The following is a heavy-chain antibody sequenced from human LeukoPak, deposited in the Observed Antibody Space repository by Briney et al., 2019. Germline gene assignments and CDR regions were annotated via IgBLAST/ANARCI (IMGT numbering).Heavy chain of an antibody. CDR3: ASNWDYGMDV. Sequence: SETLSLTCAVYGGSLSGYYWSWIRQPPGKGLEWIGEINHSGSTNYNPSLKSRVTISVDTSKNQFSLKLSSVTAADTAVYYCASNWDYGMDVWGQGTTVTVSS. CDR1: GGSLSGYY. J-gene: IGHJ6*02. V-gene: IGHV4-34*01. CDR2: INHSGST. D-gene: IGHD7-27*01.